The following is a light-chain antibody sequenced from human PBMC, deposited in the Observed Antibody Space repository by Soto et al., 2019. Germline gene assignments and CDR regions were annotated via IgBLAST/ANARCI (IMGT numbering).Light chain of an antibody. V-gene: IGKV1-33*01. J-gene: IGKJ2*01. CDR3: QQYDNLPPYT. CDR2: DAS. Sequence: DSPMTHSPSSLSASVGYRVTITCQASQDISNYLNWYQQKPGKAPKLLIYDASNLETGVPSRFSGSGSGTDFTFTISSLQPEDIATYYCQQYDNLPPYTLGQGTKLEIK. CDR1: QDISNY.